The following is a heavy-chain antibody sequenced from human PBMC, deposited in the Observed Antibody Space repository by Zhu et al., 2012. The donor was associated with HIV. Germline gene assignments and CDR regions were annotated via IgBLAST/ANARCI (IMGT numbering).Heavy chain of an antibody. J-gene: IGHJ2*01. CDR1: GYSISSGYY. V-gene: IGHV4-38-2*01. CDR2: IYHSGST. D-gene: IGHD3-10*01. CDR3: ARLNVVRGVIMLNWYFDL. Sequence: QVQLQESGPGLVKPSETLSLTCAVSGYSISSGYYWGWIRQPPGKGLEWIGSIYHSGSTYYNPSLKSRVTISVDTSKNQFSLKLSSVTAADMAVYYCARLNVVRGVIMLNWYFDLVGPWPPWSLSPQ.